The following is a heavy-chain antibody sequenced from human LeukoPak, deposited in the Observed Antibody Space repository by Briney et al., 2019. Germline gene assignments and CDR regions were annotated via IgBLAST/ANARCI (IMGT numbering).Heavy chain of an antibody. D-gene: IGHD3-22*01. Sequence: GGSLRLSCAASGFTFSTYAMHWVRQAPGKGLEWVTTISYDGSNKYYADSVKGRFTIARDNSKNTLYLQMNSLRGEDTAVYYCARGPDLYDSDRYFDYWGQGTLVTVSS. CDR1: GFTFSTYA. CDR2: ISYDGSNK. J-gene: IGHJ4*02. CDR3: ARGPDLYDSDRYFDY. V-gene: IGHV3-30-3*01.